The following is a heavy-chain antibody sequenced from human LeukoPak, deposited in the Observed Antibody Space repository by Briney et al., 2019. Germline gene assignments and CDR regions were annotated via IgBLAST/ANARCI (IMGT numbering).Heavy chain of an antibody. V-gene: IGHV1-2*06. D-gene: IGHD3-10*01. J-gene: IGHJ4*02. Sequence: ASVKVSCKASGQSLNGYFIHWVRQAPGQGLEWVGRIDPNTGDTIYAQNFQGRVTVTSATSISTAYMELSRLTSDDTAVYFCARLGLHGSGTYYFFDYWGQGTLVTVSS. CDR1: GQSLNGYF. CDR2: IDPNTGDT. CDR3: ARLGLHGSGTYYFFDY.